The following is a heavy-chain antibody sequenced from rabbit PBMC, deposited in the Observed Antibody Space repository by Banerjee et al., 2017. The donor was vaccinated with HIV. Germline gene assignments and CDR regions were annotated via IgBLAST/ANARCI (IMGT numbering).Heavy chain of an antibody. CDR2: IDTNDGDT. Sequence: EESGGDLVKPEGSLTLTCKASEFSFSSNWICWVRQAPGKGLEWIACIDTNDGDTDYASWAKGRFTISKTSSTTVTLQMTSLTVADTATYFCARVSETSGWGEDLWGPGTLVTVS. CDR1: EFSFSSNW. J-gene: IGHJ6*01. CDR3: ARVSETSGWGEDL. V-gene: IGHV1S45*01. D-gene: IGHD4-1*01.